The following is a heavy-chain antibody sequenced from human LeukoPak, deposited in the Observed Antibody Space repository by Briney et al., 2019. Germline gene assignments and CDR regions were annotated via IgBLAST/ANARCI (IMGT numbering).Heavy chain of an antibody. J-gene: IGHJ4*02. CDR2: IYYSGST. V-gene: IGHV4-59*01. Sequence: PSETLALTCTVSGGSRSYYYWSWIRQPPGKGLEWIGSIYYSGSTNYNPSLQSRVTISVETSKNQVSLKLSSVTAADTAVYYCARHLYTGYDYWGQGILVTVSS. CDR3: ARHLYTGYDY. D-gene: IGHD5-12*01. CDR1: GGSRSYYY.